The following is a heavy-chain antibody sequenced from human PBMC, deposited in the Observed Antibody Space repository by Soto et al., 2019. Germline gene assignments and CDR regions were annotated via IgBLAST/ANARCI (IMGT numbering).Heavy chain of an antibody. CDR1: GGSISSSSYY. J-gene: IGHJ4*02. Sequence: SETLSLTCTVSGGSISSSSYYWGWIRQPPGKGLEWIGSIYYSATTYYNPSLKSRLTISVDTSKNQFSLKLSSVTAADTAVYFCARGFRGVYFDFWGQGTLVTV. V-gene: IGHV4-39*07. CDR2: IYYSATT. CDR3: ARGFRGVYFDF. D-gene: IGHD3-10*01.